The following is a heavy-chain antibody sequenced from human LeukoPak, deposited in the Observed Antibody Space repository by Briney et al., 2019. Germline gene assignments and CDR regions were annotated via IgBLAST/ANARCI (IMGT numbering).Heavy chain of an antibody. J-gene: IGHJ3*02. CDR3: ARGRYYYGSGSYYNYNPHDAFDI. V-gene: IGHV4-38-2*02. CDR1: GYSISSDYY. Sequence: PSETLSLTCTVSGYSISSDYYWGWIRQPPGKGLEWIGSIYHSGSTYYNPSLKSRVTISISTSKNQFSLKLSSVTAADTAVYYCARGRYYYGSGSYYNYNPHDAFDIWGQGTMVTVSS. CDR2: IYHSGST. D-gene: IGHD3-10*01.